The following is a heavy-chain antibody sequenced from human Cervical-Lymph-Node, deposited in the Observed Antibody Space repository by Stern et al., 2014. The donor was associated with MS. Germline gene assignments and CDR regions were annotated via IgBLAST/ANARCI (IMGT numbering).Heavy chain of an antibody. V-gene: IGHV1-18*01. CDR3: ATSYCSVDNCPARHDDWFDP. Sequence: QVQLVQSGAEVKKPGASVKVSCKTSGYNFTTYGISWVRQAPGLGLEWMGWINTYNSDTIYAQKFQGRVTMTTDTSTGTAYLELRSLRFDDTAMYYCATSYCSVDNCPARHDDWFDPWGLGTLVTVSS. J-gene: IGHJ5*02. CDR2: INTYNSDT. CDR1: GYNFTTYG. D-gene: IGHD1-1*01.